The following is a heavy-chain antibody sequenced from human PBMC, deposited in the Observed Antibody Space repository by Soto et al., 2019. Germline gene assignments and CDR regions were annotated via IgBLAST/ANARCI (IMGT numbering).Heavy chain of an antibody. V-gene: IGHV3-23*01. D-gene: IGHD3-16*01. CDR3: AKGHLVVCLVAY. CDR2: ISGSGGST. Sequence: PGGYLRLSCAASGFTFSSYAMSWVRQAPGKGLEWVSAISGSGGSTYYADSVKGRFTISRDNSKNTLYLQMNSLRAEDTAVYYSAKGHLVVCLVAYWGRGTLVTVSS. CDR1: GFTFSSYA. J-gene: IGHJ4*02.